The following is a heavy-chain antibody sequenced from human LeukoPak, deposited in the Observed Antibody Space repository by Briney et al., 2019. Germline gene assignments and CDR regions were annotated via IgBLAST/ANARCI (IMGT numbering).Heavy chain of an antibody. Sequence: ASVKVSCKASGYTFTSYAMHWVRQAPGQRLEWMGWINAGNGNTKYSQKFQGRVTITRDTSASTAYMELSSLRSEDTAVYYRARDLEVATPHSSYFDYWGQGTLVTVSS. CDR2: INAGNGNT. J-gene: IGHJ4*02. V-gene: IGHV1-3*01. CDR1: GYTFTSYA. CDR3: ARDLEVATPHSSYFDY. D-gene: IGHD5-12*01.